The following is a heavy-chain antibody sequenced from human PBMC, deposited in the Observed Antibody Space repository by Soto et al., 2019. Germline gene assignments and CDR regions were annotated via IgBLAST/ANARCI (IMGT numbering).Heavy chain of an antibody. CDR3: ARDGRNTNGFDHYYYGMDV. CDR2: ISAYNGNT. D-gene: IGHD3-9*01. V-gene: IGHV1-18*04. J-gene: IGHJ6*02. CDR1: GYTFTTYG. Sequence: QVQLVQSGAEVKKPGASVKVSCKASGYTFTTYGFSWVRQAPGQGLEWMAWISAYNGNTNYAQKVQGRVTMTTDTSTSTAYMELRSLRSDDTAVYYCARDGRNTNGFDHYYYGMDVWGQGTTVTVS.